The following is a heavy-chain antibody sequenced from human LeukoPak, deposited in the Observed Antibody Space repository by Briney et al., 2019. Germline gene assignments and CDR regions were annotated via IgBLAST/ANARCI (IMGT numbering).Heavy chain of an antibody. V-gene: IGHV3-13*01. Sequence: PGGSLRLSCAASGFTFSSYDMHWVRQATGKGLEWVSAIGTAGDTYYPGSVKGRFTISRENAKNSLYLQMNSLRAGDAVVYYCARGLAVAGSVFDYWGQGTLVTVSS. CDR1: GFTFSSYD. J-gene: IGHJ4*02. D-gene: IGHD6-19*01. CDR2: IGTAGDT. CDR3: ARGLAVAGSVFDY.